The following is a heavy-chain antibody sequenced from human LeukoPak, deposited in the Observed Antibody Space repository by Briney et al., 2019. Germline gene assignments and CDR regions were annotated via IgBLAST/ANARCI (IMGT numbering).Heavy chain of an antibody. J-gene: IGHJ6*03. D-gene: IGHD2-2*01. CDR1: GYTFTSYD. CDR3: ARAPLRYCSSTSCYRGIGRYYYYYMDV. Sequence: ASVKVSCKASGYTFTSYDINWVRQATGQGLEWMGWMNPNSGITGYAQKFQGRVTMTRNTSISTAYMELSSLRSEDTAVYYCARAPLRYCSSTSCYRGIGRYYYYYMDVWGKGTTVTVSS. V-gene: IGHV1-8*01. CDR2: MNPNSGIT.